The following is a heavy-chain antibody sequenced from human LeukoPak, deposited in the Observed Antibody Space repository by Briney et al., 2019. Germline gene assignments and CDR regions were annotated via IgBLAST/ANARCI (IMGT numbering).Heavy chain of an antibody. J-gene: IGHJ4*02. CDR1: GFTFSSYA. Sequence: PAGGSLRLSCAASGFTFSSYAMSWVCQAPGKGLEWVSGISGSGGSTNSADSVKGRFTISRDNSKDTLFLQMNSLRAEDTAVYYCAKDAYSSSWYYFDYWGQGTLVTVSS. CDR2: ISGSGGST. CDR3: AKDAYSSSWYYFDY. V-gene: IGHV3-23*01. D-gene: IGHD6-13*01.